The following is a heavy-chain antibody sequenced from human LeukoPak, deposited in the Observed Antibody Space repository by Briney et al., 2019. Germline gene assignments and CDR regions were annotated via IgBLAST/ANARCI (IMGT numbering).Heavy chain of an antibody. CDR3: ARVGYGDHAPTDAFDI. D-gene: IGHD4-17*01. V-gene: IGHV4-34*01. CDR2: INHSGST. J-gene: IGHJ3*02. CDR1: GGSFSGYY. Sequence: SATLSLTCAVYGGSFSGYYWTWIRQPPGKGLEWIEEINHSGSTHYNPSLKSRVTISIDTSKNRFSLRLTSVTAADTAVYYCARVGYGDHAPTDAFDIWGQGTMVTVSS.